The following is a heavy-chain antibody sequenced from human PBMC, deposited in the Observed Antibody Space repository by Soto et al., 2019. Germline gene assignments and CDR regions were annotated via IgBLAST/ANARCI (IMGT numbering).Heavy chain of an antibody. Sequence: PGGSLRLSCAASGFTFSSYWMSWVRQAPGKGLEWVANIKQDGSEKYYVDSVKGRFTTSRDNAKNSLYLQMNSLRAEDTAVYYCARDAYYYYDSSGEYFQHWGQGTLVTVSS. V-gene: IGHV3-7*01. J-gene: IGHJ1*01. CDR2: IKQDGSEK. CDR3: ARDAYYYYDSSGEYFQH. CDR1: GFTFSSYW. D-gene: IGHD3-22*01.